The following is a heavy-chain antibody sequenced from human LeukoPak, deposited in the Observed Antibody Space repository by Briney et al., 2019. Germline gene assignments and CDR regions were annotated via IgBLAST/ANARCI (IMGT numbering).Heavy chain of an antibody. D-gene: IGHD3-22*01. CDR2: ISSDGSNK. Sequence: GRSLRLSRAASGFTFSSYGMHWVRQAPGKGLEWMAVISSDGSNKYYVDSVKGRFTISRDNSRNTLYLQMNSLRAEDTALYYCAKDHVYDSSGHYYMFGSWGQGTLVTVSS. J-gene: IGHJ4*02. V-gene: IGHV3-30*19. CDR3: AKDHVYDSSGHYYMFGS. CDR1: GFTFSSYG.